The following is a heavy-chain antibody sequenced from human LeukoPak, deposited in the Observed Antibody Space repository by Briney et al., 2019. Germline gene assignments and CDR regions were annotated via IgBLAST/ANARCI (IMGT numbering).Heavy chain of an antibody. CDR2: IIPIFGIA. V-gene: IGHV1-69*10. Sequence: ASVKVSCKASGGTFSSYAISWVRQAPGQGLEWMGGIIPIFGIANYAQKFQGRVTITADKSTSTAYMELSSLRSEDTAVYYCARDHTRGSGYLDYWGQGTLVTVSS. J-gene: IGHJ4*02. CDR3: ARDHTRGSGYLDY. D-gene: IGHD2-15*01. CDR1: GGTFSSYA.